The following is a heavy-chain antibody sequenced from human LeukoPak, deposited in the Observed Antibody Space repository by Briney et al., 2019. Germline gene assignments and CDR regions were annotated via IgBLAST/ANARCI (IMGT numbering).Heavy chain of an antibody. D-gene: IGHD2-2*01. CDR3: ARASLHLRWFDP. V-gene: IGHV3-9*01. CDR1: GFTFDDYA. Sequence: SLRLSCAASGFTFDDYAMHWVRHAPGKGLEWVSGISWNSGSIGYADSVKGRFTISRDNAKNSLYLQMNSLRAEDTAVYYCARASLHLRWFDPWGQGTLVTVSS. J-gene: IGHJ5*02. CDR2: ISWNSGSI.